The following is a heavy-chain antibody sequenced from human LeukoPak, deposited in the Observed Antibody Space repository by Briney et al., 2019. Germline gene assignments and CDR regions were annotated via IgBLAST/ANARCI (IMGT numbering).Heavy chain of an antibody. J-gene: IGHJ6*03. D-gene: IGHD6-25*01. Sequence: GSLRLSCAPSGFTLTDYSMNWVRQAPGKGLEWVASISTVSTYTFYADSVKGRFSISRDNVRNLLYLQMSSLGAEDTAVYYCARDGSGFYLYNYMDVWGKGTTVTVSS. CDR2: ISTVSTYT. V-gene: IGHV3-21*06. CDR3: ARDGSGFYLYNYMDV. CDR1: GFTLTDYS.